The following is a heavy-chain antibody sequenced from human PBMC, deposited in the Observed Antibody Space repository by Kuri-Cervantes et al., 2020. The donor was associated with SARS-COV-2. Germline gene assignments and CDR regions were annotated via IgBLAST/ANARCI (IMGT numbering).Heavy chain of an antibody. J-gene: IGHJ3*02. CDR2: IDWDDDK. CDR3: ERTSSESYDAFDI. CDR1: GFSLSTSGMC. Sequence: SGPTLVKPTQTLTLNCTLSGFSLSTSGMCVSWIRQPPGKALEWLARIDWDDDKYYSTSLKTRLTIPKDTSKNQVVLTMTNMDPVDTATYYCERTSSESYDAFDIWGQGTMVTVSS. V-gene: IGHV2-70*11.